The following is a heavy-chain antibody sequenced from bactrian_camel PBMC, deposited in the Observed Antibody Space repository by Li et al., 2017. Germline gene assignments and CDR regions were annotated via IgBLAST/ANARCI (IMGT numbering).Heavy chain of an antibody. J-gene: IGHJ4*01. V-gene: IGHV3S54*01. CDR1: GYTFNGNC. D-gene: IGHD4*01. CDR2: IYTGDGER. Sequence: QLVESGGGSVQAGGSLRISCTASGYTFNGNCMGWVRQGPGKQREVVASIYTGDGERMYTDSVKGRFTISQDNAKNVLNLQMRNLKPEDSAMYYCAAGHCAGGSCTCSREPYDYVDWGQQGTQVTVS.